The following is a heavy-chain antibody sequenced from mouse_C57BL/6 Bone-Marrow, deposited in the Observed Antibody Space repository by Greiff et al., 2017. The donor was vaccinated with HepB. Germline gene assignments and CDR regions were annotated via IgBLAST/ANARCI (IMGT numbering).Heavy chain of an antibody. CDR1: GFTFSSYA. CDR2: ISSGGDYI. D-gene: IGHD1-1*01. CDR3: TRYYYGSSYDYYAMDY. Sequence: DVMLVESGEGLVKPGGSLKLSCAASGFTFSSYAMSWVRQTPEKRLEWVAYISSGGDYIYYADTVKGRFTISRDNARNTLYLQMSSLKSEDTAMYYCTRYYYGSSYDYYAMDYWGQGTSVTVSS. V-gene: IGHV5-9-1*02. J-gene: IGHJ4*01.